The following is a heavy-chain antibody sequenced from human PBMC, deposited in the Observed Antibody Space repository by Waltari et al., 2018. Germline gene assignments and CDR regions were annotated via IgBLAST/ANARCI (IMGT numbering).Heavy chain of an antibody. CDR1: GYPFTGYY. CDR3: ASGSIAARGPRPPDY. J-gene: IGHJ4*02. V-gene: IGHV1-2*02. CDR2: INPNSGGT. D-gene: IGHD6-6*01. Sequence: QVQLVQSGAEVKKPGASVKVSCKDSGYPFTGYYFPWVRQAPGQGLEWMGWINPNSGGTNDAQKFQGRFTITADESTSTAYMELSSLRSEDTAVYYCASGSIAARGPRPPDYWGQGTLVTVSS.